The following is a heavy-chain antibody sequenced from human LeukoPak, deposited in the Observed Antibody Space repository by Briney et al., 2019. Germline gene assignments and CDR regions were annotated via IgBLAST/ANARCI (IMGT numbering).Heavy chain of an antibody. V-gene: IGHV3-73*01. Sequence: GGSLRLSCAASGFTFSGSAMHWVRQASGKGLEWVGRIRSKANSYATAYAASVKGRFTISRDDSKNTLYLQMNSLKTEDTAVYYCTTVRVTRTYYFDYWGQGTLVTVSS. CDR3: TTVRVTRTYYFDY. CDR1: GFTFSGSA. J-gene: IGHJ4*02. CDR2: IRSKANSYAT. D-gene: IGHD4-17*01.